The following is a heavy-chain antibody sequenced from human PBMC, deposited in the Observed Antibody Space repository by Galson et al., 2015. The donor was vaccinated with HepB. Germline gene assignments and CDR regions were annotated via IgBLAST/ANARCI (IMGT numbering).Heavy chain of an antibody. D-gene: IGHD2-15*01. V-gene: IGHV3-33*08. Sequence: SLRLSCAASGFTFSSYTMNWVRQAPGKGLEWVGLIWNDGSNKYYADSVKGRFTISRDNSKNTLYLQMNSLRDEDTAVYYCAREDRNILVAAFDYWGQGTLVTVSS. CDR2: IWNDGSNK. CDR3: AREDRNILVAAFDY. J-gene: IGHJ4*02. CDR1: GFTFSSYT.